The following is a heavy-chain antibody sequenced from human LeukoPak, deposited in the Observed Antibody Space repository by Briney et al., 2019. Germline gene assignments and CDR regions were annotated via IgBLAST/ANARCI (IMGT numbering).Heavy chain of an antibody. CDR3: ARRTIGKVYYYYGMDV. CDR2: IKQDGSEK. J-gene: IGHJ6*04. CDR1: GFTFSSYW. V-gene: IGHV3-7*03. D-gene: IGHD3-16*01. Sequence: GGSLRLSCAASGFTFSSYWMSWVRQAPGKGLEWVANIKQDGSEKYYVDSVKGRFTIPRDNAKNSLYLQMNSLRAEDTAVYYCARRTIGKVYYYYGMDVWGKGTTVTVSS.